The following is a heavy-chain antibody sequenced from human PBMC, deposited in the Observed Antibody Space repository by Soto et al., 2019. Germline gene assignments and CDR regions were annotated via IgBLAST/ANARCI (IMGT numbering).Heavy chain of an antibody. J-gene: IGHJ4*02. CDR1: GFTFSSYG. CDR2: ISYDGSNK. CDR3: AKDLDEYGDLFDY. V-gene: IGHV3-30*18. Sequence: GGSLRLSCAASGFTFSSYGMHWVRQAPGKGLEWVAVISYDGSNKYYADSVKGRFTISRDNSKNTLYLQMNSLRAEDMAVYYCAKDLDEYGDLFDYWGQGTLVTVSS. D-gene: IGHD4-17*01.